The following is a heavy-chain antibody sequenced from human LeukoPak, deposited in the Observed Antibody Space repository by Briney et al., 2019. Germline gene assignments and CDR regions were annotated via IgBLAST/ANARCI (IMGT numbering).Heavy chain of an antibody. J-gene: IGHJ6*03. CDR3: ARRSPGSSSLFFYYMDV. D-gene: IGHD1-26*01. Sequence: GGSLRLSCAASGFTFSSYAMSWVRQAPGKGLEWVSAISGSGGSTYYADSVKGRFTVSRDNSKNTLYLQMNSLRAEDTAVYYCARRSPGSSSLFFYYMDVWGKGTTVTVSS. V-gene: IGHV3-23*01. CDR2: ISGSGGST. CDR1: GFTFSSYA.